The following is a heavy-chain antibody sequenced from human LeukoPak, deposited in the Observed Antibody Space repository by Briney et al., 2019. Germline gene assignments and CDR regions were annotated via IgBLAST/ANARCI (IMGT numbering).Heavy chain of an antibody. CDR1: GFTFSSYS. CDR3: ARDWYGGYVWVAFDI. Sequence: GGSLRPSCAASGFTFSSYSMNWVRQAPGKGLEWVSSISSSSSYIYYADSVKGRFTISRDNAKNSLYLQMNSLRAEDTAVYYCARDWYGGYVWVAFDIWGQGTMVTVSS. D-gene: IGHD4-17*01. J-gene: IGHJ3*02. V-gene: IGHV3-21*01. CDR2: ISSSSSYI.